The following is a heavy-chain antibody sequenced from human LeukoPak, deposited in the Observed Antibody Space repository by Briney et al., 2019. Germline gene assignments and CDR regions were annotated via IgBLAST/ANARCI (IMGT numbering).Heavy chain of an antibody. J-gene: IGHJ5*02. V-gene: IGHV3-15*01. D-gene: IGHD2-2*01. Sequence: GGTLRLSCAASGVTFSNDWMSWVRQAPGKGLEWVGRIKSKPYRPTTDYASPVKGRFTISKDNSKNTLYLQMNSLKPADTAVYYCTTDALVPAAISNNWFDPWGQGTLVTVSS. CDR3: TTDALVPAAISNNWFDP. CDR1: GVTFSNDW. CDR2: IKSKPYRPTT.